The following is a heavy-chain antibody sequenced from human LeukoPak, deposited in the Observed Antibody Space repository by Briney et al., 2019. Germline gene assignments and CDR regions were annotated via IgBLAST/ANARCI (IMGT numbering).Heavy chain of an antibody. CDR2: IYPGDSDT. J-gene: IGHJ2*01. D-gene: IGHD2-2*01. CDR1: GYRFTTYW. CDR3: ARQPGMTAKSWYFDL. V-gene: IGHV5-51*01. Sequence: GESLKISCKVSGYRFTTYWIGWGRQMPGEGLEWMGIIYPGDSDTRYRPSFEGQVTISAAKSITTAYLQWSSLKASDTAMYFCARQPGMTAKSWYFDLWGRGTLVTVSS.